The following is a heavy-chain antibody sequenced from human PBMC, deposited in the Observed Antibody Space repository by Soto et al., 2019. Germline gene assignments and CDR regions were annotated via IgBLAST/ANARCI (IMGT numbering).Heavy chain of an antibody. CDR1: GLSFDDYA. Sequence: EVQLVESGGDLVQPGRSLRLSCAASGLSFDDYAMHWVRQAPGKGLEWVSGISWNSGNIGYADSVKGRFTISRDNAKNSLYLQMNSLRAEDTALYYCAKLEGAFDIWGQGTMVTVSS. J-gene: IGHJ3*02. V-gene: IGHV3-9*01. CDR3: AKLEGAFDI. CDR2: ISWNSGNI.